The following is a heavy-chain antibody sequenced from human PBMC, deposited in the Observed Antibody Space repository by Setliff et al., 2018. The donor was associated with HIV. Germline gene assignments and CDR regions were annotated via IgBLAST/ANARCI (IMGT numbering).Heavy chain of an antibody. CDR2: VHTNVRT. V-gene: IGHV4-61*09. Sequence: SETLSLTCTVSGASVASGDSYWSWIRLPAGKGPQWIGHVHTNVRTNYNPSLKSRVTLSVDLSKNQFSLNLTSVSATDTAVYYCARFYGNYETDNWFDPWGHGILVTVSS. CDR1: GASVASGDSY. J-gene: IGHJ5*02. D-gene: IGHD3-3*01. CDR3: ARFYGNYETDNWFDP.